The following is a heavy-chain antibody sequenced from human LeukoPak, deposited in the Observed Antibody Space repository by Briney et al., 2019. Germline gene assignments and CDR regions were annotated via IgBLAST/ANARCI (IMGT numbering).Heavy chain of an antibody. CDR1: GGSISSGGYY. CDR3: ARRAGILRVVDY. Sequence: PSQTLSLTCTVSGGSISSGGYYWSWIRQPPGKGLEWIGYIYHSGSTYYNPSLKSRVTISVDRSKNQFSLKLSSVTAADTAVYYCARRAGILRVVDYWGQGTLVTVSS. V-gene: IGHV4-30-2*01. D-gene: IGHD3-3*01. J-gene: IGHJ4*02. CDR2: IYHSGST.